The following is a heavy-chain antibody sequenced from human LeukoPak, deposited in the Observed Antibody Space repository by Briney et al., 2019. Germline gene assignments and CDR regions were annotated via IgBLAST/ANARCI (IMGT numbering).Heavy chain of an antibody. Sequence: PSETLSLTCVVYGGSFSGYYWSWTRQPPGKGLEWIGEINHSGSTNYNPSLKSRVTISVDTSKNQFSLKLTSVTAADTAVYYCARVGHYYYYMDVWGKGTTVTVSS. D-gene: IGHD3-16*01. CDR1: GGSFSGYY. CDR2: INHSGST. V-gene: IGHV4-34*01. CDR3: ARVGHYYYYMDV. J-gene: IGHJ6*03.